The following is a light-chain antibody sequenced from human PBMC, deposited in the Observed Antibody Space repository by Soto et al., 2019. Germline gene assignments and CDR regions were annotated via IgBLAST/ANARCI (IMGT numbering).Light chain of an antibody. V-gene: IGKV3-15*01. Sequence: EIVMTQSPATLAVSPGERATLSCRASQGVSSNLAWYQQKPVQAPRLLIYDVSTRASDIPARFSGSGSGTEFTLTISSLQSEDFAVYYCQQYTNWPPWTFGQGTKVEIK. CDR3: QQYTNWPPWT. CDR2: DVS. J-gene: IGKJ1*01. CDR1: QGVSSN.